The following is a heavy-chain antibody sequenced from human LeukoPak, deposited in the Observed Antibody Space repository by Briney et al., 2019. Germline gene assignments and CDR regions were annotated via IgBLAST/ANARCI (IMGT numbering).Heavy chain of an antibody. CDR1: DFGFSYYS. CDR3: ATLAVTVQ. J-gene: IGHJ4*02. Sequence: PGGSLRLSCAASDFGFSYYSMNWVRQAPGKGLEWISYISSSSATIYYADSVKGRFTISRDNAKNSLYLQMNSLRDEDTAVCFCATLAVTVQWGQGTLVTASS. CDR2: ISSSSATI. D-gene: IGHD6-19*01. V-gene: IGHV3-48*02.